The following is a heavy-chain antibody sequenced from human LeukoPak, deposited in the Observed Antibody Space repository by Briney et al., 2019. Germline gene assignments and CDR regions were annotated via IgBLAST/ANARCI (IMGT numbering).Heavy chain of an antibody. CDR3: AKAHSKEVAGSFLHY. J-gene: IGHJ4*02. CDR2: IRYDGSNK. V-gene: IGHV3-30*02. D-gene: IGHD6-19*01. CDR1: GFTFSSYG. Sequence: PGGSLRLSCAASGFTFSSYGMHWVRQAPGKGLEWVAFIRYDGSNKYYADSVKGRFTISRDNSKNTLYLQMNSLRAEDTAVYYCAKAHSKEVAGSFLHYWGQGTLVTVSS.